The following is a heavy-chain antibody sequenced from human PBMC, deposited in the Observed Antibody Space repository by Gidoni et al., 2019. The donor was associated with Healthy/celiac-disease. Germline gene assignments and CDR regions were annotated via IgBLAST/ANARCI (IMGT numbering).Heavy chain of an antibody. J-gene: IGHJ5*02. D-gene: IGHD2-15*01. V-gene: IGHV4-34*01. CDR2: ITHSGST. CDR3: ARGPRYCSGGSCYSGWFDP. CDR1: GGSFSGYY. Sequence: QVQLQQWGAGLLKPSETLSLTCAVYGGSFSGYYWSWIRQPPGKGLAWIGEITHSGSTNYNPSLTSRVPISVDTSKTQFSLKLSSVTAADTAVYYCARGPRYCSGGSCYSGWFDPWGQGTLVTVSS.